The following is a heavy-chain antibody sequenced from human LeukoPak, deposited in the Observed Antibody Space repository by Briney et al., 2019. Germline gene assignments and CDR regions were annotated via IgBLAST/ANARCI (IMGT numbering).Heavy chain of an antibody. D-gene: IGHD1-26*01. V-gene: IGHV4-59*01. CDR2: IYYRGSP. CDR3: ARPDIVGATAAFDI. J-gene: IGHJ3*02. Sequence: SQTLSLTCTVSGGSISSYYWSWIRQPPAKGLEWIGYIYYRGSPNYNPSLTSRVAISVDTSKSQFSLKLSSVTAADTAVYYCARPDIVGATAAFDIWGQGTMVTVSS. CDR1: GGSISSYY.